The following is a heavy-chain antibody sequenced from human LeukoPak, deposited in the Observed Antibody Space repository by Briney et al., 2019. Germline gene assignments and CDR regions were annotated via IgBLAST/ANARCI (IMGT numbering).Heavy chain of an antibody. CDR1: GYTFTSYG. J-gene: IGHJ6*02. V-gene: IGHV1-18*01. CDR3: ARDGGGRVPTRPYYYYGMDV. Sequence: GASVKVSCKASGYTFTSYGISWVRQAPGQGLEWMGWISAYNGNTNYAQKLQGRVTMTTDTSTSTAYMELRSLRSDDTAVYYCARDGGGRVPTRPYYYYGMDVWGQGTTVPVSS. D-gene: IGHD3-16*01. CDR2: ISAYNGNT.